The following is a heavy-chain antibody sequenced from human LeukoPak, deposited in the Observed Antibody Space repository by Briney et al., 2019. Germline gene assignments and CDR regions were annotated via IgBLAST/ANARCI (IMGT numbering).Heavy chain of an antibody. CDR3: ATVLPTRCSGGSCNWFDP. D-gene: IGHD2-15*01. J-gene: IGHJ5*02. CDR2: FDPEDAET. CDR1: GYTLTELS. V-gene: IGHV1-24*01. Sequence: ASVKVSCKVSGYTLTELSMHWVRQAPGKGLEWMGGFDPEDAETIYAQKFQGRVTMIEVTSTDTAYMELSSLRSEDTAVYYCATVLPTRCSGGSCNWFDPWGQGTLVTVSS.